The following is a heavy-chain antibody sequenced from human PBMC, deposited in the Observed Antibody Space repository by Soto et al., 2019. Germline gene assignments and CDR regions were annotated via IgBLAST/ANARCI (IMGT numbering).Heavy chain of an antibody. D-gene: IGHD3-22*01. CDR1: GFTFSSYE. V-gene: IGHV3-48*03. Sequence: LRLSCAASGFTFSSYEMNWVRQAPGKGLEWVSYISSSGSTIYYADSVKGRFTISRDNAKNSLYLQMNSLRAEDTAVYYCARGYDSSGYYSGDAFDIWGQGTMVTVSS. CDR3: ARGYDSSGYYSGDAFDI. CDR2: ISSSGSTI. J-gene: IGHJ3*02.